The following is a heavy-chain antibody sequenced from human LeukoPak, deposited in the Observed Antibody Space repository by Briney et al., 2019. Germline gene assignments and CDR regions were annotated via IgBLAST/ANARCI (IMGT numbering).Heavy chain of an antibody. D-gene: IGHD2-15*01. CDR2: ISGSGGST. CDR1: GFTFSSYA. CDR3: AFYCSGGSCSPNWFDP. V-gene: IGHV3-23*01. J-gene: IGHJ5*02. Sequence: GGSLRLSCAASGFTFSSYAMSWVRQAPGKGLEWVSAISGSGGSTYYADSVKGRFTISRDNSKNTLYLQMNSLRAEDTAVYYCAFYCSGGSCSPNWFDPWGQGTLVAVSS.